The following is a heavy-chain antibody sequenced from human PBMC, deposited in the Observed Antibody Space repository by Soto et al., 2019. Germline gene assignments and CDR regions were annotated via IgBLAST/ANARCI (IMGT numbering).Heavy chain of an antibody. Sequence: SSETLSLTCTVSGDSISSDSWSWIRQPPGKGLEWIGNIHYNGNTKYSPSLKSRVTMSVDTSKNHFSLKLISVTTADTAVYFCAREGNLGRWIQPLDPWGQGTLVTVSS. CDR1: GDSISSDS. CDR2: IHYNGNT. J-gene: IGHJ5*02. D-gene: IGHD2-2*03. CDR3: AREGNLGRWIQPLDP. V-gene: IGHV4-59*01.